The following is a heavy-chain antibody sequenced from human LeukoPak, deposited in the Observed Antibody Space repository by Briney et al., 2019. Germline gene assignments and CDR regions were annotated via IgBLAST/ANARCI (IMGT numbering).Heavy chain of an antibody. CDR1: GGSISSYY. CDR3: ARDRSLYSYGHLDY. J-gene: IGHJ4*02. Sequence: PSETLSLTCTVSGGSISSYYWGWIRQPPGKGLEWIGSIYYSGSTYYNPSLKSRVTISVDTSKNQFSLKLSSVTAADTAVYYCARDRSLYSYGHLDYWGQGTLVTVSS. D-gene: IGHD5-18*01. V-gene: IGHV4-39*07. CDR2: IYYSGST.